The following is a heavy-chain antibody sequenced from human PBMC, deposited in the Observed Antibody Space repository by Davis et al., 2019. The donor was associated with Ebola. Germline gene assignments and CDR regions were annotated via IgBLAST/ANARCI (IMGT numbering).Heavy chain of an antibody. V-gene: IGHV3-30*03. D-gene: IGHD2-21*02. CDR3: ARACGGDCSD. CDR1: GFTFSSYA. CDR2: ISYDGRYK. J-gene: IGHJ4*02. Sequence: GESLKISCAASGFTFSSYAMSWVRQAPGKGLEWVAVISYDGRYKKYADSVKGRFTISRDDSKNTLFLQMSSLRVDDTAVYYCARACGGDCSDWGQGTLVTVPS.